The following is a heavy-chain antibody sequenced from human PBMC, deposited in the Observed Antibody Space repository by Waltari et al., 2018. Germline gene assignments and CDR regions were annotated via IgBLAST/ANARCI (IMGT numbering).Heavy chain of an antibody. D-gene: IGHD5-12*01. J-gene: IGHJ4*02. CDR1: GGSFSGYY. CDR2: INHSGST. V-gene: IGHV4-34*01. Sequence: QVQLQQWGAGLLKPSETLSLTCAVYGGSFSGYYWSWIRQPPGKGLEWIGEINHSGSTNYNPSLKSRVTISVDTSKNQFSLKLSSVTAADTAVYYCARVGGYSGYDVFDYWGQGTLVTVSS. CDR3: ARVGGYSGYDVFDY.